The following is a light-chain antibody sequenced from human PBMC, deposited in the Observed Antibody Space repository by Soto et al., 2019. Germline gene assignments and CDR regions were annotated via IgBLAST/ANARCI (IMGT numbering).Light chain of an antibody. CDR2: EVT. Sequence: QSALTQPASVSGSPGQSITISCTGTSSDVGSYNLVSWYQQHPGKAPKLMIYEVTKRPSGVSNRFSGSKSGNTASLTISGLQAEDEADYYGCSYAGSSTFGFFGGGTKLTVL. CDR1: SSDVGSYNL. CDR3: CSYAGSSTFGF. V-gene: IGLV2-23*02. J-gene: IGLJ2*01.